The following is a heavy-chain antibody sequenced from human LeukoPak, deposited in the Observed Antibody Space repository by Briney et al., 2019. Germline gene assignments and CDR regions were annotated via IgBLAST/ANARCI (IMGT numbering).Heavy chain of an antibody. CDR2: IYSGGST. D-gene: IGHD1-14*01. CDR1: GFTFSSYS. V-gene: IGHV3-53*01. J-gene: IGHJ4*02. CDR3: ARGPDWVY. Sequence: SCAASGFTFSSYSMNWVRQAPGKGLEWVSVIYSGGSTYYADSVKGRFTISRDNSKNTLYLQMNSLRAEDTAVYYCARGPDWVYWGQGTLVTVSS.